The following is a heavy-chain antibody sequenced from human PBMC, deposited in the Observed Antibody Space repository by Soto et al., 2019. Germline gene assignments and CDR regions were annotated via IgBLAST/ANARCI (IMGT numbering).Heavy chain of an antibody. Sequence: GGSLRLSCAASGFTFSSYAMSWVRQAPGKGLEWVSAISGSGGSTYYADSVKGRFTISRDNSKNTLYLQMNSLRAEDTAVYYGAKRKGYSGYDSTGGNYYYYYMDVWGKGTTVTVSS. CDR3: AKRKGYSGYDSTGGNYYYYYMDV. J-gene: IGHJ6*03. CDR2: ISGSGGST. V-gene: IGHV3-23*01. CDR1: GFTFSSYA. D-gene: IGHD5-12*01.